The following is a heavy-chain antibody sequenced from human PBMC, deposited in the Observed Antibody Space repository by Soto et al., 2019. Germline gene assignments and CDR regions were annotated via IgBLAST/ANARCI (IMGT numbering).Heavy chain of an antibody. CDR2: IGTAGDT. J-gene: IGHJ6*02. D-gene: IGHD2-2*01. CDR1: GFTFSSYD. Sequence: PGGSLRLSCSASGFTFSSYDMHWVRQGPGKGLEWVSAIGTAGDTNYAGSVKGRFTISRENAKNSLYLQMNSLRAEDTAVYYCAKDQSSTSRYGMDVWGQGTTVTVSS. V-gene: IGHV3-13*04. CDR3: AKDQSSTSRYGMDV.